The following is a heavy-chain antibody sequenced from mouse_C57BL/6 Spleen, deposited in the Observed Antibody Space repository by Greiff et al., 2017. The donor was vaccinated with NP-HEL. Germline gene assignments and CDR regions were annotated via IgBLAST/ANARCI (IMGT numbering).Heavy chain of an antibody. Sequence: EVQGVESGGDLVKPGGSLKLSCAASGFTFSSYGMSWVRQTPDKRLEWVATISSGGSYTYYPDSVKGRFTISRDNAKNTLYLQMSSLKSEDTAMYYCARHYDYIYAMDYWGQGTSVTVSS. D-gene: IGHD2-4*01. V-gene: IGHV5-6*01. J-gene: IGHJ4*01. CDR3: ARHYDYIYAMDY. CDR1: GFTFSSYG. CDR2: ISSGGSYT.